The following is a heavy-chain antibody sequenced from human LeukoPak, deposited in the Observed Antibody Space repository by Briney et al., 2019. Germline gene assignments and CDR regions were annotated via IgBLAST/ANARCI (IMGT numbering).Heavy chain of an antibody. Sequence: SGGSLRLSCAASAFTFSDYSMNWVRQAPGKGLEWVSYISGRSSTIYYADSVKGRFTISRDNAKNSMYLQMNSLRAEDTAVYYCARDRIKSGSYYFDYWAQVTLVTVSS. CDR2: ISGRSSTI. CDR3: ARDRIKSGSYYFDY. J-gene: IGHJ4*02. D-gene: IGHD1-26*01. V-gene: IGHV3-48*01. CDR1: AFTFSDYS.